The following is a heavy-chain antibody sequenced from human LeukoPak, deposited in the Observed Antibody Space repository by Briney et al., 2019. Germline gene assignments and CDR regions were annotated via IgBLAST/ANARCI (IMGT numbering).Heavy chain of an antibody. CDR3: ARDRGQGSPHFDY. Sequence: SETPSLTCTVPGGSISSYYWSWIRQPPGKGLEWIGYIYYSGSTNYNPSLKSRVTISVDTSKNQFSLKLSSVTAADTAVYYCARDRGQGSPHFDYWGQGTLVTVSS. V-gene: IGHV4-59*01. D-gene: IGHD3-10*01. J-gene: IGHJ4*02. CDR1: GGSISSYY. CDR2: IYYSGST.